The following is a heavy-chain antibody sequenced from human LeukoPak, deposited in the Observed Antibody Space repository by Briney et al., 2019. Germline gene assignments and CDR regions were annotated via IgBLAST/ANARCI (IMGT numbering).Heavy chain of an antibody. J-gene: IGHJ4*02. CDR3: ARGPHKFDY. Sequence: SETLSLTCTVSGGSISSYYWSWIRQPPGKGLEWIGYISYSGSTNYNPSLKSRVTISVDTSKHQFSLKLSAVTAADTAVYYGARGPHKFDYWGQGSLVTVSS. CDR1: GGSISSYY. CDR2: ISYSGST. V-gene: IGHV4-59*01.